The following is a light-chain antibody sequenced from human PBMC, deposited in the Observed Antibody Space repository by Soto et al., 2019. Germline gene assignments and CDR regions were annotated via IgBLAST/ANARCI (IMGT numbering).Light chain of an antibody. J-gene: IGKJ3*01. V-gene: IGKV3-15*01. CDR1: QSVSSN. Sequence: EIVMTQSPATLSVSPGERATLSCRASQSVSSNLAWYQQKPGQAPRLLIYGASTRATGIPARFSGSGSGTEFTLTISSLQSEDFAVYYCQHYNNLPPLFTFGPGTKVDIK. CDR3: QHYNNLPPLFT. CDR2: GAS.